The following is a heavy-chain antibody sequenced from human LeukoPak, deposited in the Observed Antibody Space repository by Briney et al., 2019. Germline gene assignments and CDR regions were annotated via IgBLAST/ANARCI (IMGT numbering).Heavy chain of an antibody. Sequence: ASVKVSCKASGGTFSSYAISWVRQAPGQGLEWMGRINPNFGTANYAQKFQGRVTITTDESTSTAYMELSSLRSEDTAVYYCARDEGKWSSSWYPAIPVPHWGQGTLVTVSS. CDR1: GGTFSSYA. CDR3: ARDEGKWSSSWYPAIPVPH. V-gene: IGHV1-69*05. D-gene: IGHD6-13*01. CDR2: INPNFGTA. J-gene: IGHJ4*02.